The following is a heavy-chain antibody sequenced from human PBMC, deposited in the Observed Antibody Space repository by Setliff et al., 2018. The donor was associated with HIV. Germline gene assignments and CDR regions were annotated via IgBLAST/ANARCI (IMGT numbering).Heavy chain of an antibody. J-gene: IGHJ4*02. V-gene: IGHV4-31*03. CDR2: IHYSGNT. CDR3: ARVRGDDYSGHIDH. D-gene: IGHD3-22*01. CDR1: GASISSGGFY. Sequence: SSETLSLTCTVSGASISSGGFYWNWIRQRPGKGLEWIGHIHYSGNTYYNPSLKSRLSISLVTSTNHFSLKLMSITAADTAVYYCARVRGDDYSGHIDHWGRGTLVTVSS.